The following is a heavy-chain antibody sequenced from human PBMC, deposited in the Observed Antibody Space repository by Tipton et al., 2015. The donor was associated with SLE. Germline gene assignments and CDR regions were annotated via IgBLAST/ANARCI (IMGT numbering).Heavy chain of an antibody. D-gene: IGHD3-3*01. Sequence: SLRLSCAASGFIFSSYAMSWVRQAPGKGLEWIAVIYGGAHNTFYADSVKGRFTISRDNSKNTLLLQLNSLRAEDTAVYYCAKGIGVGVYADADYWGQGTSVTVSS. CDR1: GFIFSSYA. CDR2: IYGGAHNT. J-gene: IGHJ4*02. CDR3: AKGIGVGVYADADY. V-gene: IGHV3-23*03.